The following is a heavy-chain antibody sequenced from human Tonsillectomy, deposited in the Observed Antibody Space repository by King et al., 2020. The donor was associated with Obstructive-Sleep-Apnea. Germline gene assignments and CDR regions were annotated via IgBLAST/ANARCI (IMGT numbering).Heavy chain of an antibody. Sequence: VQLVESGGGLVQPEGSLRLSCTASGFTFSTHSINWVRQAPGKGLEWLSYISSSSSTIYYADSVKGRFTISRDNANNSLYLQMNSLRADDTAGYYCAGGAGGGRGAFDVWGQGTMVTVPS. D-gene: IGHD4-23*01. CDR2: ISSSSSTI. CDR1: GFTFSTHS. CDR3: AGGAGGGRGAFDV. V-gene: IGHV3-48*04. J-gene: IGHJ3*01.